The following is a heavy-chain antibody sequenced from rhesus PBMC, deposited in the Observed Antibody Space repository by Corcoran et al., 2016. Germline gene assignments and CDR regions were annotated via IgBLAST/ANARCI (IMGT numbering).Heavy chain of an antibody. CDR1: GFTFSYYG. CDR3: AKDLYYNIWTGYYASLDTYYGLDS. CDR2: INSGGDRT. D-gene: IGHD3-3*01. Sequence: EVQLVETGGGLVQPGGSLKLSCAASGFTFSYYGLSWVLQAPGRGLEWGSGINSGGDRTYYADSVKGRFTISRDNAKSTLSLQMNSLRAEDTAVYYCAKDLYYNIWTGYYASLDTYYGLDSWGQGVVVTVSS. J-gene: IGHJ6*01. V-gene: IGHV3S5*01.